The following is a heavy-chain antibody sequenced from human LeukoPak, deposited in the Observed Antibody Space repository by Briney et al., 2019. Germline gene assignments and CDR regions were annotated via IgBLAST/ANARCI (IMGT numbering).Heavy chain of an antibody. CDR3: AKASRSIKVVLITTSYYFDY. CDR1: GFTFNNYA. D-gene: IGHD3-22*01. J-gene: IGHJ4*02. V-gene: IGHV3-30*04. CDR2: ISYEGRNK. Sequence: GGSLRLSCAASGFTFNNYAMHWVRQAPGKGLAWVSVISYEGRNKYYADSVKGRFTISRDNSKNTLSLQMNSLRAEDTAVYYCAKASRSIKVVLITTSYYFDYWGQGTLVTVSS.